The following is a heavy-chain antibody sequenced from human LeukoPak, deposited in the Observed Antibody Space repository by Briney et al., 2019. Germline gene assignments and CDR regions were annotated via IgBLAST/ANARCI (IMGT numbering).Heavy chain of an antibody. J-gene: IGHJ4*02. V-gene: IGHV5-51*01. D-gene: IGHD2-15*01. CDR3: ARPLCSGGSCYIDY. Sequence: GESLKISCKGSGYSFTSHWIGWVRQMPGKGLEWMGIISPGDSDTRYSPSFQGQVTVSADRSISTAYLQWSSLKASVTAMYYCARPLCSGGSCYIDYWGQGTLVTVSS. CDR1: GYSFTSHW. CDR2: ISPGDSDT.